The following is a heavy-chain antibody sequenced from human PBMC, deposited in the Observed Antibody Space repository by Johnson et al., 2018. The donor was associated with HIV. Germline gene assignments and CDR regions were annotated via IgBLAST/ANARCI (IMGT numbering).Heavy chain of an antibody. Sequence: MQLVESGGGLIQPGGSLRLSCAASGFTVSSNYMSWVRQVPGKGLEWVSVIYSGGSTYYADSVQGRFTISRDNSKNTLYLQMNSLRAEDTAVYYCARVIRLGAVRLRHAFDIWGQGTMVTVSS. D-gene: IGHD4-17*01. CDR3: ARVIRLGAVRLRHAFDI. CDR1: GFTVSSNY. V-gene: IGHV3-53*01. CDR2: IYSGGST. J-gene: IGHJ3*02.